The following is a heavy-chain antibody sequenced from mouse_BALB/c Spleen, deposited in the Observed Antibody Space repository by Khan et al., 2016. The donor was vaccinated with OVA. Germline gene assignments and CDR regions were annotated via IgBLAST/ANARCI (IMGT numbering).Heavy chain of an antibody. Sequence: QVQLKQSGAELMKPGASVKISCKATGYTFSSYWIEWIKQRPGHGLEWIGEILPGSDSTNYNEKFKGKATFTADTSSNTVYMQLSSLTSEDSAVYYCARMGDDGYDAWFAYWGQGTLVTVSA. CDR2: ILPGSDST. D-gene: IGHD2-2*01. V-gene: IGHV1-9*01. CDR1: GYTFSSYW. J-gene: IGHJ3*01. CDR3: ARMGDDGYDAWFAY.